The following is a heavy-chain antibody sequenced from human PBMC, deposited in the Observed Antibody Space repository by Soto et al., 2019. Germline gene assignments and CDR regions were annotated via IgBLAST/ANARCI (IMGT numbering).Heavy chain of an antibody. CDR3: ARTSAAGKYYYGMDV. Sequence: PGESLKISCKGSGYSFTSYWIGWVRQMPGKGLEWMGIIYPGDSDTRYSPPFQGQVTISADKSISTAYLQWSSLKASDTAMYYCARTSAAGKYYYGMDVWGQGITVTVSS. V-gene: IGHV5-51*01. CDR1: GYSFTSYW. J-gene: IGHJ6*02. CDR2: IYPGDSDT. D-gene: IGHD6-13*01.